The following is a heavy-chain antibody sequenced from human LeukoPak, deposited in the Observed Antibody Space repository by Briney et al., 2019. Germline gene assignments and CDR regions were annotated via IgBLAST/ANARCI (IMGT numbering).Heavy chain of an antibody. CDR3: ARDSYGFHGWFDP. CDR1: GYTFTSYG. D-gene: IGHD5-18*01. J-gene: IGHJ5*02. CDR2: IIPIFGTA. Sequence: ASVKVSCKASGYTFTSYGISWVRQAPGQGLEWMGGIIPIFGTANYAQKFQGRVTITADESTSTAYMELSSLRSEDTAVYYCARDSYGFHGWFDPWGQGTLVTVSS. V-gene: IGHV1-69*13.